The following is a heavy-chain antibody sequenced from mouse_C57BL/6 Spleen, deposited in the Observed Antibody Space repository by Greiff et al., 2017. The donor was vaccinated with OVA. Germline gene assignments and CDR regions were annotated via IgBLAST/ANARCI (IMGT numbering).Heavy chain of an antibody. CDR2: IWSGGGT. V-gene: IGHV2-2*01. CDR3: ARSFHWYFDV. CDR1: GFSLTSYG. Sequence: VKLMESGPGLVQPSQSLSITCTASGFSLTSYGVHWVRQSPGKGLEWLGDIWSGGGTGYYAAFISRLSISKDNSKSKVFFKMNSLQADDTAIYYCARSFHWYFDVWGTGTTVTVSS. J-gene: IGHJ1*03.